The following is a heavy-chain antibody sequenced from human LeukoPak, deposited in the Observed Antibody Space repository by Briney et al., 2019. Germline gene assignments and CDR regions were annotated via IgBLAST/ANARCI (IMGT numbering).Heavy chain of an antibody. CDR2: INHSGST. D-gene: IGHD6-13*01. J-gene: IGHJ6*02. V-gene: IGHV4-34*01. Sequence: RASETLSLTCAVYGGSFSGYYWSWIRQPPGKGLEWIGEINHSGSTNYNPSLKSRVTISVDTSKNQFSLKLSSATAADTAVYYCARGPDVYSSSWYGGGMDVWGQGTTVTVSS. CDR3: ARGPDVYSSSWYGGGMDV. CDR1: GGSFSGYY.